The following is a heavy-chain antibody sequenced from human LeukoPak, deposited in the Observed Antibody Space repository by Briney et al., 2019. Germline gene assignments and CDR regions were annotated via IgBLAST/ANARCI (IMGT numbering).Heavy chain of an antibody. D-gene: IGHD3-16*01. Sequence: GASVKVSCKASGYTFTSYGISWVRQAPGQGLEWMGWMNPNSGNTGYAQKFQGRVTMTRNTSISTAYMELSSLRSEDTAVYYCARGIMITFGGTQTIDYWGQGTLVTVSS. V-gene: IGHV1-8*02. CDR3: ARGIMITFGGTQTIDY. J-gene: IGHJ4*02. CDR1: GYTFTSYG. CDR2: MNPNSGNT.